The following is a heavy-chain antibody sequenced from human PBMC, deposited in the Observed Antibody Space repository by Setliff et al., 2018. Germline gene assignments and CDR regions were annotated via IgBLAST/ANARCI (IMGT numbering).Heavy chain of an antibody. V-gene: IGHV4-4*08. CDR3: ARGAGWWDL. Sequence: SETLSLTCTVSGGSISSYYWSWIRQPPGKGLEWIGYIHISGSTNYNPSLKSRVTISVDTSKNQFSLRLSSVTAADTAVYYCARGAGWWDLWGQGTLVTVSS. CDR1: GGSISSYY. CDR2: IHISGST. J-gene: IGHJ5*02.